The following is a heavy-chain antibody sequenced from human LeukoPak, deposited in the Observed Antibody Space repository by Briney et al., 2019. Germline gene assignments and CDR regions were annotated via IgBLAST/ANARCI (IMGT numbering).Heavy chain of an antibody. CDR3: ARDDSSGYYPFI. CDR1: GGSISSGDYY. Sequence: SETLSLTCTVSGGSISSGDYYWSWIRQPPGKGPEWIGYIYYSGSTYYNPSLKSRVTISVDTSKNQFSLKLSSVTAADTAVYYCARDDSSGYYPFIWGQGTLVTVSS. J-gene: IGHJ4*02. V-gene: IGHV4-30-4*01. D-gene: IGHD3-22*01. CDR2: IYYSGST.